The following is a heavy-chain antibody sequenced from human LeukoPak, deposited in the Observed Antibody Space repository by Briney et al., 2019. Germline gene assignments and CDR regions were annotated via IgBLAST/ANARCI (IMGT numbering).Heavy chain of an antibody. J-gene: IGHJ4*02. V-gene: IGHV3-21*01. Sequence: GGSLRLSCAASGFTFSSYSMNWVRQAPGKGLEWVSSISSSSSYIYYADSVKGRFTISRDNAKNSLYLQMNSLRAEDTAVYYCARDSYTYYYDSSGYSDFDYWGQVTLVTVSS. CDR3: ARDSYTYYYDSSGYSDFDY. CDR2: ISSSSSYI. CDR1: GFTFSSYS. D-gene: IGHD3-22*01.